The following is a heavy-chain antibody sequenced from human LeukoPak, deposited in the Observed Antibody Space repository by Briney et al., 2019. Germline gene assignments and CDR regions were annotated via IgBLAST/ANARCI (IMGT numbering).Heavy chain of an antibody. CDR1: GFTFSSYW. D-gene: IGHD4-23*01. V-gene: IGHV3-74*01. Sequence: GGSLRLSCAASGFTFSSYWMHWVRQAPGKGLVWVSRINSDGSSTSYADSVKGRFTISRVNAKNTLYLQMNSLRAEDTAVYYCARAGGNPFKTLDYWGQGTLVTVSS. CDR2: INSDGSST. J-gene: IGHJ4*02. CDR3: ARAGGNPFKTLDY.